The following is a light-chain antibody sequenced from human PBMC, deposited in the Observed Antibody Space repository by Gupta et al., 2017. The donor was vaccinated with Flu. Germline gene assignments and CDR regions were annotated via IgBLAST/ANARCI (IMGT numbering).Light chain of an antibody. V-gene: IGKV1-5*03. CDR3: QQYNT. CDR1: QIINNW. Sequence: LTQSPSNLSAFVGDRVSITCRASQIINNWLAWYQLKPGKAPILLISKASTLESGVPSRFSGSGSGTDFTLTISSLQPDDSATYFCQQYNTFGQGTKVEIK. CDR2: KAS. J-gene: IGKJ1*01.